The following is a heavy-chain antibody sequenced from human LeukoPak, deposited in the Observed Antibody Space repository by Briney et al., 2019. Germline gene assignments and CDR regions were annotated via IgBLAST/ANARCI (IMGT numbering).Heavy chain of an antibody. J-gene: IGHJ4*02. D-gene: IGHD3-3*01. Sequence: GGSLRLSCAASGFTFSSYGMHWVRQAPGKGLEWVSSISSSSSYIYYADSVKGRFTISRDNAKNSLYLQMNSLRAEDTAVYYCARDSGYDFWSGYPADYWGQGTLVTVSS. CDR1: GFTFSSYG. CDR2: ISSSSSYI. V-gene: IGHV3-21*01. CDR3: ARDSGYDFWSGYPADY.